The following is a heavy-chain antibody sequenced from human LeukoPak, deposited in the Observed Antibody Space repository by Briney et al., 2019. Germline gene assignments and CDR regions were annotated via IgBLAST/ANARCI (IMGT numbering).Heavy chain of an antibody. CDR1: GGSIRNYY. D-gene: IGHD3-22*01. V-gene: IGHV4-59*08. J-gene: IGHJ4*02. CDR3: ASRAFYDSSGLDF. CDR2: VSNSGNT. Sequence: SETLSLTCSVSGGSIRNYYWTWIRQPPGKALEWIGHVSNSGNTKYNPSLKSRVTISIDTSKKHFSLNLGSVSAADTAVYYCASRAFYDSSGLDFWGQGILVTVSS.